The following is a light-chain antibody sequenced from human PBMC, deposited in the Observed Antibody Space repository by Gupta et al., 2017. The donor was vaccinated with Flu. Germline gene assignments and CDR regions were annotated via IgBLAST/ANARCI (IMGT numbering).Light chain of an antibody. CDR3: QVWDNDREDQG. J-gene: IGLJ3*02. CDR1: NIRSKV. CDR2: DDT. Sequence: YVLSQSPSVSVAPGQTASITCGGDNIRSKVVHWYQQKPGQAPELVMYDDTERPSGIPERFSGSNSGNTETLTITRVEAGYKADDVCQVWDNDREDQGFGGGPKL. V-gene: IGLV3-21*02.